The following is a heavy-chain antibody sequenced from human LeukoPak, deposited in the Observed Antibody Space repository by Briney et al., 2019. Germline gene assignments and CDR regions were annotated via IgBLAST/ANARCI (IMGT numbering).Heavy chain of an antibody. CDR3: ARGRGGDGYNYFDY. CDR2: IIPIFGTA. D-gene: IGHD5-24*01. V-gene: IGHV1-69*13. Sequence: SVKVSCKASGFTFTSYDINWVRQAPGQGLEWMGGIIPIFGTANYAQKFQGRVTITADESTSTAYMELSSLRSEDTAVYYCARGRGGDGYNYFDYWGQGTLVTVSS. J-gene: IGHJ4*02. CDR1: GFTFTSYD.